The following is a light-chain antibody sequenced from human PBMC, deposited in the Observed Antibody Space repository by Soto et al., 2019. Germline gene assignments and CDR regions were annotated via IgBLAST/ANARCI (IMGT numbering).Light chain of an antibody. CDR1: QTITYNF. V-gene: IGKV3D-20*01. CDR3: QQYGVSRPL. Sequence: IVLTQSPVTLSLSPGELATLSCGASQTITYNFLAWYQQKPGLSPRLLDYDASISADGIPDRFSGSVSGTEFDLPIRGLEDEAVAMYYCQQYGVSRPLFGGGTRVEI. CDR2: DAS. J-gene: IGKJ4*01.